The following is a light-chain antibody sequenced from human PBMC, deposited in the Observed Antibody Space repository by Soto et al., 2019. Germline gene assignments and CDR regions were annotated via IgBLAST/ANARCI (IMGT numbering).Light chain of an antibody. CDR1: QSFRSN. V-gene: IGKV3D-15*01. CDR3: QQCDTWSWT. CDR2: ATS. Sequence: IVLSLSPGARAALSCGSTNISRRASQSFRSNLAWYQQKPGQAPRLLIYATSDRATGIPGRFSGSGSGTDFTLTISSLEPEDFAFYYCQQCDTWSWTFGQGTKVDIK. J-gene: IGKJ1*01.